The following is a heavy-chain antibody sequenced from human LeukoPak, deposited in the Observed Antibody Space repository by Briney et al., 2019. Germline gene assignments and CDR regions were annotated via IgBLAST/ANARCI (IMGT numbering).Heavy chain of an antibody. CDR1: GFTFSDYW. V-gene: IGHV3-74*01. CDR3: AKESRYCSGGSCYSYYYYYMDV. CDR2: ISSDGSRV. D-gene: IGHD2-15*01. J-gene: IGHJ6*03. Sequence: GGSLRLSCAASGFTFSDYWMRWVRQAPGKGLVWVSRISSDGSRVTYADSVKGRFTISRDNAKNTLYLQMNSLRAEDTAVYYCAKESRYCSGGSCYSYYYYYMDVWGKGTTVTVSS.